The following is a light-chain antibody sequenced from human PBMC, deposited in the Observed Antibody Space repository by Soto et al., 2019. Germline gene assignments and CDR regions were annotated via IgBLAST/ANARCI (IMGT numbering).Light chain of an antibody. CDR1: QSVSSY. V-gene: IGKV3-11*01. Sequence: EVVLTQSPVTLSLSPGERANLSCSSSQSVSSYLAWYQKKPGQAPRLLIYDISNRATGIPARFSGSGSGTDFTLTISSLEPDDFAVYYCQKRNDWQVTCGQGKRRAIK. CDR3: QKRNDWQVT. J-gene: IGKJ5*01. CDR2: DIS.